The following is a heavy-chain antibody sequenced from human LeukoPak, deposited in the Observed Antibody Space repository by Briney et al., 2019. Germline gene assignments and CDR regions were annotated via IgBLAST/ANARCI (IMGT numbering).Heavy chain of an antibody. J-gene: IGHJ4*02. CDR2: ISGSGGST. CDR1: GFTFSGYG. CDR3: AKAHGGYSWDY. Sequence: GGSLRLSCAASGFTFSGYGMSWVRQAPGKGLEWVSGISGSGGSTYYADSVKGRFTISRDNSKNTLYLQINSLRAEDTAVYYCAKAHGGYSWDYWGQGTLVTVSS. V-gene: IGHV3-23*01. D-gene: IGHD5-12*01.